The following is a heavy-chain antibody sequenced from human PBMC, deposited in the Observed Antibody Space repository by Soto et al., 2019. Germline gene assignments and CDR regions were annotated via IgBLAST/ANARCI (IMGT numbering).Heavy chain of an antibody. J-gene: IGHJ4*02. V-gene: IGHV4-59*02. D-gene: IGHD2-8*01. CDR1: GASVSSHY. Sequence: ASETLSLTCDVSGASVSSHYWSWIRQPPGKGLEWIGYVYNTWNTNYNPSLKSRVTMSVDTSKSQISLELRSVTAADTAVYYCARGGFYASRAWRYWGQGALVTVSS. CDR2: VYNTWNT. CDR3: ARGGFYASRAWRY.